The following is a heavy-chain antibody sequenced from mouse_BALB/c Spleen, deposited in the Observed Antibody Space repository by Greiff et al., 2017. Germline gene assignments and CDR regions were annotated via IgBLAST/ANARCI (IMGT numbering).Heavy chain of an antibody. CDR2: ISSGGSYT. D-gene: IGHD2-4*01. CDR3: ARHWGYDYLYAMDY. CDR1: GFTFSSYG. Sequence: EVQLVESGGDLVKPGGSLKLSCAASGFTFSSYGMSWVRQTPDKRLEWVATISSGGSYTYYPDSVKGRFTISRDNAKNTLYLQMSSLKSEDTAMYYCARHWGYDYLYAMDYWGQGTSVTVSS. J-gene: IGHJ4*01. V-gene: IGHV5-6*01.